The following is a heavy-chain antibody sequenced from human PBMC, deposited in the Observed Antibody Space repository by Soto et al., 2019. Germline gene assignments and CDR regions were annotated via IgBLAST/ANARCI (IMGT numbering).Heavy chain of an antibody. Sequence: LRLSCAVSGLTFNEYYMSWIRQAPGKGLEWIAYISTGAINIYYADSVRGRFTVSRDNGRNSLHLQMDNLRAEDTAVYYCAGMTIVQLYFDHWGQGTAVTVSS. D-gene: IGHD3-10*01. CDR3: AGMTIVQLYFDH. J-gene: IGHJ4*02. V-gene: IGHV3-11*01. CDR1: GLTFNEYY. CDR2: ISTGAINI.